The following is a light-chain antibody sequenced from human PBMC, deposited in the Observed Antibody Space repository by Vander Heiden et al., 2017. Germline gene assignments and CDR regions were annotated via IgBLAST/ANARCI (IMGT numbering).Light chain of an antibody. CDR3: QQRSNWRGT. CDR2: DAS. Sequence: LVLTQSPATLSLSPGERATLSCRASQSVSSYLAWYQQKPGQAPRLLIYDASNRATGIPARFSGSGSGTDFTLTISSLEPEDFAVYYCQQRSNWRGTFGGGTKVEIK. CDR1: QSVSSY. J-gene: IGKJ4*01. V-gene: IGKV3-11*01.